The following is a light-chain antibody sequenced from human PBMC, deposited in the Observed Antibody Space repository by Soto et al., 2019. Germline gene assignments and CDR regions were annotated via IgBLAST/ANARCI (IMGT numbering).Light chain of an antibody. CDR1: SRDVESYNL. CDR2: EGS. J-gene: IGLJ2*01. V-gene: IGLV2-23*01. CDR3: CSYAGSSTLV. Sequence: QSVLTQPASVSGSPGQSITISCTGTSRDVESYNLVSWYQQHPGKAPKLMIYEGSKRPSGVSNRFSGSKSGNTASLTISGLQAEDEADYYCCSYAGSSTLVFGGGTKLTVL.